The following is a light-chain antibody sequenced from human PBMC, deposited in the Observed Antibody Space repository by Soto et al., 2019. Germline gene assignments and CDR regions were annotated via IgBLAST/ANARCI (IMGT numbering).Light chain of an antibody. CDR1: QSVSSSY. V-gene: IGKV3-20*01. CDR2: GVS. CDR3: QQYASSRT. Sequence: IVLTQPPGTLSLSPVERATLSFRASQSVSSSYSAWYKQKPGHAPRLLIYGVSNRPTGIPDRFSGSGSGTEFPLTISRLEPEDFAVYYCQQYASSRTFGQGTQVDIK. J-gene: IGKJ1*01.